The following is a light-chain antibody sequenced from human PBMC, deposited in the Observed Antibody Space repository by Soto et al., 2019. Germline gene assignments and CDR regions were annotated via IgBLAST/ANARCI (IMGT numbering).Light chain of an antibody. J-gene: IGKJ4*01. CDR1: QSVSSS. V-gene: IGKV3D-15*01. Sequence: EIVLTQSPGTLSLSPGERATLSCRASQSVSSSFLAWYQQKPGQAPRLLIYGASTRATGIPARSSGSGSGTEFTLTISSLQSEDFAVYYCQQYNNWPLTFGGGTKVDIK. CDR2: GAS. CDR3: QQYNNWPLT.